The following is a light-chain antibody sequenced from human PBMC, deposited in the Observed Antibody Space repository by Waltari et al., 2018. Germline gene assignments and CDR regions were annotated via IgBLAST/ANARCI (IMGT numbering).Light chain of an antibody. Sequence: QSALTQPASVSGSPGQSITISCSGASSDIGGSKFVSGYQQHPDKAPKLMIYDVSTRPSGVCKRFSGTKSDHTASLTISGLQAEDEGDYYCASYTSVSTLVVFGGGTKLTVL. CDR2: DVS. CDR3: ASYTSVSTLVV. J-gene: IGLJ2*01. V-gene: IGLV2-14*03. CDR1: SSDIGGSKF.